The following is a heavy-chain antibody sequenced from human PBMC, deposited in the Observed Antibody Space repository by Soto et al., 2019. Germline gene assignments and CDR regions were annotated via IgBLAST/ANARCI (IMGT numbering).Heavy chain of an antibody. V-gene: IGHV3-21*01. Sequence: EVQLVESGGGLVKPGGSLRLSCAASGFTFSGYSMNWVRQAPGKGLEWVSSISSSSSYIYYADSVKGRFTISRDNAKNSLYLQMNSLRAEDTAVYYCARDLDFWSGYYPFDYWGQGTLVTVSS. CDR2: ISSSSSYI. D-gene: IGHD3-3*01. J-gene: IGHJ4*02. CDR1: GFTFSGYS. CDR3: ARDLDFWSGYYPFDY.